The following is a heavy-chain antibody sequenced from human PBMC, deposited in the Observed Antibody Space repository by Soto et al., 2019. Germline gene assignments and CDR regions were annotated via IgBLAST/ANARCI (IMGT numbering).Heavy chain of an antibody. CDR1: GGTFSSYA. CDR2: IIPIFGTA. CDR3: ARFQAVAVQRDYYYYGMDV. Sequence: QVQLVQSGAEVKKPGSSVKVSCKASGGTFSSYAISWVRQAPGQGLEWMGGIIPIFGTANYAQKFQGRVTITADESTSTAYMELSSLRSEDTAVYYCARFQAVAVQRDYYYYGMDVWGQGTTVTVSS. D-gene: IGHD6-19*01. V-gene: IGHV1-69*01. J-gene: IGHJ6*02.